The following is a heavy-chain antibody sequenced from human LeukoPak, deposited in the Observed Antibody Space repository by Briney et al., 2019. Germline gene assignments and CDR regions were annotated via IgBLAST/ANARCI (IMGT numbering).Heavy chain of an antibody. CDR3: ARGITVFGTFDY. CDR2: ITGTIIST. Sequence: GGSLRLSCAASGFTFRSYAMSWVRQAPGKGLEWVSAITGTIISTYYADPVKGRFTISRDNSKNTLYLQMDSLRAEDTAVHYCARGITVFGTFDYWVQETLVTVSS. V-gene: IGHV3-23*01. D-gene: IGHD3-3*01. CDR1: GFTFRSYA. J-gene: IGHJ4*02.